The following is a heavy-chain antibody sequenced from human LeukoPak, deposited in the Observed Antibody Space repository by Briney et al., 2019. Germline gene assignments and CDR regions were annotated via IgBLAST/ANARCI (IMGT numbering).Heavy chain of an antibody. V-gene: IGHV3-30*01. CDR3: ARVGMSHYDFWSGYYGDAFDI. J-gene: IGHJ3*02. CDR1: GFTFSSYA. Sequence: GGSLRLSCAASGFTFSSYAMHWVRQAPGKGLERVAVISYDGSNKYYADSVKGRFTISRDNSKNTLYLQMNSLRAEDTAVYYCARVGMSHYDFWSGYYGDAFDIWGQGTMVTVSS. D-gene: IGHD3-3*01. CDR2: ISYDGSNK.